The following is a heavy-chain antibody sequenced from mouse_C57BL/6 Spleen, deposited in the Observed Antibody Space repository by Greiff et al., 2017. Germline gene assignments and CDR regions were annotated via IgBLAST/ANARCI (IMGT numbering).Heavy chain of an antibody. D-gene: IGHD2-4*01. CDR1: GYSFTGYF. Sequence: VQLQQSGPELVKPGDSVKISCKASGYSFTGYFMNWVMQSHGKSLEWIGRINPYNGDTFYNQKFKGKATLTVDKSSSTAHMELRSLTSEDSAVYYCAKDDDYDETRNWYFDVWGTGTTVTVSS. CDR2: INPYNGDT. J-gene: IGHJ1*03. CDR3: AKDDDYDETRNWYFDV. V-gene: IGHV1-20*01.